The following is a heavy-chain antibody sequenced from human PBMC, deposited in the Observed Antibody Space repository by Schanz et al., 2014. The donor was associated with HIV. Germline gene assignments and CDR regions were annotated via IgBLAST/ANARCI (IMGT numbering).Heavy chain of an antibody. CDR2: ITWNSGTI. D-gene: IGHD4-4*01. CDR1: GFRFGDYA. J-gene: IGHJ6*02. Sequence: EVQLVESGGGLVQPGRSLRLSCAASGFRFGDYAMHWVRQAPGKGLEWVSSITWNSGTIVYADSVKGRFTISRDNAKDSLLLQLNSLRAEDTAVYYCAKDVTTVRTYGLDAWGRGTTVTVS. CDR3: AKDVTTVRTYGLDA. V-gene: IGHV3-9*01.